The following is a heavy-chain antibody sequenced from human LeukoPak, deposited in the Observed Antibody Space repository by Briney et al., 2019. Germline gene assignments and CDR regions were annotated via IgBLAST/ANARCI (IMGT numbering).Heavy chain of an antibody. D-gene: IGHD2-21*01. J-gene: IGHJ4*02. CDR2: IYYSGST. V-gene: IGHV4-59*01. Sequence: SETLSLTCTVSRGSISSFYWSWVRQPPGKGLEWIASIYYSGSTNYNPSLKSRVTISLDTSKNQFSLTLSSVTAADTAVCYCARDGDYSFDYWGQGTLVTVSS. CDR1: RGSISSFY. CDR3: ARDGDYSFDY.